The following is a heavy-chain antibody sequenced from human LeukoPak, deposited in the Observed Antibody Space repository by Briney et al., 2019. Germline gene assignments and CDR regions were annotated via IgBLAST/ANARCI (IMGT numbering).Heavy chain of an antibody. J-gene: IGHJ3*02. CDR2: IYYSGST. Sequence: SETLSLTCTVSGGSIRTSDYYWGWIRQPPGKGLEWIGNIYYSGSTYYIESLKSRVTTSVDTSKNQFSLKVNSVTAADTAVYYCASTSVATKNAFDIWGQGTMVTVSS. CDR1: GGSIRTSDYY. D-gene: IGHD5-12*01. V-gene: IGHV4-39*01. CDR3: ASTSVATKNAFDI.